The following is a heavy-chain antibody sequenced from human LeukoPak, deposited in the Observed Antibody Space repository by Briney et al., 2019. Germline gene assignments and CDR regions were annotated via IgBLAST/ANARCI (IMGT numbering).Heavy chain of an antibody. Sequence: SETLSLTCTVSGGSISSYYWSWIRQPPGKGLEWIGYIYYSGSTNYNPSLKSRVTISVDTSKNQFSLKLSSVTAADTAVYYCARDQDYSSSWYRDYWGQGTLVTVSS. V-gene: IGHV4-59*12. CDR1: GGSISSYY. CDR3: ARDQDYSSSWYRDY. J-gene: IGHJ4*02. CDR2: IYYSGST. D-gene: IGHD6-13*01.